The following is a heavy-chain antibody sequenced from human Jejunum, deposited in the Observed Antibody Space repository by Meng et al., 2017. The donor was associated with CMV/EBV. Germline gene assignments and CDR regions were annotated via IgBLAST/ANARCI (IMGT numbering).Heavy chain of an antibody. J-gene: IGHJ4*02. Sequence: DSVSSNSAAWNWIRQSPSRGLGWLGRTYYRSKWYNDYAVSVKSRITINSDTSKTQFSLQLNSVTPDDTAVYYCARAGSGGRSFDYWGPGTLGTGSS. CDR2: TYYRSKWYN. V-gene: IGHV6-1*01. D-gene: IGHD6-19*01. CDR1: DSVSSNSAA. CDR3: ARAGSGGRSFDY.